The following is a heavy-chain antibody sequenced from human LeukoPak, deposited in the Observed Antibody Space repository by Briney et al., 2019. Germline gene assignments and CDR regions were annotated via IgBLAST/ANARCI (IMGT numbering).Heavy chain of an antibody. J-gene: IGHJ3*02. V-gene: IGHV1-69*05. CDR1: GGTFSSYA. CDR3: ARDLAYCGGDCLTRRHVAFDI. CDR2: IIPIFGTA. D-gene: IGHD2-21*02. Sequence: SVRVSCKASGGTFSSYAISWVRQVPGQGLEWMGRIIPIFGTANYAQKFQGRVTITTDESTSTAYMELSSLRSEDTAVYYCARDLAYCGGDCLTRRHVAFDIWGQGTMVTVSS.